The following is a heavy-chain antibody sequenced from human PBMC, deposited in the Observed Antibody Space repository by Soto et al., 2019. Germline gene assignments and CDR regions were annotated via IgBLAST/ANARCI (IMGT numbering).Heavy chain of an antibody. CDR3: AKDAMVRGVMRLNFDY. Sequence: QVQLVESGGGVVQPGRSLRLSCAASGFTFSSYGMHWVRQAPGKGLEWVAVISYDGSNKYYADSVKGRFTISRDNSKNTLYLQMNSLRAEDTAVYYCAKDAMVRGVMRLNFDYWGQGTLVTVSS. CDR2: ISYDGSNK. V-gene: IGHV3-30*18. J-gene: IGHJ4*02. CDR1: GFTFSSYG. D-gene: IGHD3-10*01.